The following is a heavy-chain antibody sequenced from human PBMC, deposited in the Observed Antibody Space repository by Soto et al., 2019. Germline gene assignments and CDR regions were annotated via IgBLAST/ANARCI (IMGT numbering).Heavy chain of an antibody. CDR1: GLTFSDYH. CDR3: ASSRSGGIFRY. V-gene: IGHV3-72*01. Sequence: EMQLVESGGGLVQPGGSLRLTCAASGLTFSDYHMDWVRQAPGKGLEWIGRARNDPSARTTEHAASVRGRFTTSRDDSNNSLYRPMKSLKAEATTMYCCASSRSGGIFRYWGQG. D-gene: IGHD3-16*01. J-gene: IGHJ4*02. CDR2: ARNDPSARTT.